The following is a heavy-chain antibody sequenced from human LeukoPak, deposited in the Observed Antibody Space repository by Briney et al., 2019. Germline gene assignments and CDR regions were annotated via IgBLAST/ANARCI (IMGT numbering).Heavy chain of an antibody. D-gene: IGHD3-22*01. V-gene: IGHV4-59*01. CDR2: ICYSGST. CDR3: ARGYHDFSGYWLSYFDY. J-gene: IGHJ4*02. Sequence: PSETLSLTCTVSGGSISSYYWSWIRQPPGKGLECIGYICYSGSTNYNPSLKSRVTISVDTSKNQFSLKLSSVTAADTAVYYCARGYHDFSGYWLSYFDYWGQGTLVTVSS. CDR1: GGSISSYY.